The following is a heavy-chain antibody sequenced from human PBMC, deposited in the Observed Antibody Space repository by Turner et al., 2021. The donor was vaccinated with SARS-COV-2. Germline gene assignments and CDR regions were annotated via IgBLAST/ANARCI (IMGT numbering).Heavy chain of an antibody. CDR1: GFTVSSNY. D-gene: IGHD6-13*01. Sequence: EVQLVESGGGWVQPGGSLRLSCAASGFTVSSNYMSWVRQAPGKGLEWVSIIYSGGTTYYADSVKGRFTISRDNSKNTLYLQMNSLSAEDTAVYYCARGDSSSWLTYWGQGTLVTVSS. J-gene: IGHJ4*02. CDR2: IYSGGTT. V-gene: IGHV3-66*01. CDR3: ARGDSSSWLTY.